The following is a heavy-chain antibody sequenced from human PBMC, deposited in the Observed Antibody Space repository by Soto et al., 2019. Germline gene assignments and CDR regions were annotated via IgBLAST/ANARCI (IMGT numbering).Heavy chain of an antibody. CDR1: GDTFTTYD. D-gene: IGHD3-10*01. V-gene: IGHV1-8*01. CDR2: INPNSGNI. Sequence: ASVKVSCKSSGDTFTTYDINWVRQATGHGLEWMGWINPNSGNIGYAQRFQGRVTMTRDTAIRTAYMEVSSLRSDDTAVYYCARGRASGSYYLLDYWGQGTLVTVSS. J-gene: IGHJ4*02. CDR3: ARGRASGSYYLLDY.